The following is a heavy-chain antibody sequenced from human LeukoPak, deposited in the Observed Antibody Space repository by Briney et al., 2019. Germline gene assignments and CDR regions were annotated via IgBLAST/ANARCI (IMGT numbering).Heavy chain of an antibody. CDR2: ISAYNGNT. CDR1: GYTFTSYG. V-gene: IGHV1-18*01. J-gene: IGHJ4*02. CDR3: ARGRWFGELTGYRYFDC. Sequence: ASVKVSCKASGYTFTSYGISWVRQAPGQGLEWMGWISAYNGNTYYAQNLQGRVTMTTDTSTSTAYMKMRSLRSDDTAVYYCARGRWFGELTGYRYFDCWGQGTLVTVSS. D-gene: IGHD3-10*01.